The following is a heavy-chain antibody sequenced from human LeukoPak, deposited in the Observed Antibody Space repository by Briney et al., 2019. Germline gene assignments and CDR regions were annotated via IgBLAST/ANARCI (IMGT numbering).Heavy chain of an antibody. Sequence: KNGESLKISCKGSGYSFSSYWIGWVRQMPGKGLEWMGIIYPGDSDTRYSPSFQGQVTISADKSISTAYLQWSSLKASDTAMYYCARRARDLLGTTNYFDYWGQGTLVTVSS. D-gene: IGHD1-26*01. V-gene: IGHV5-51*01. CDR2: IYPGDSDT. CDR3: ARRARDLLGTTNYFDY. J-gene: IGHJ4*02. CDR1: GYSFSSYW.